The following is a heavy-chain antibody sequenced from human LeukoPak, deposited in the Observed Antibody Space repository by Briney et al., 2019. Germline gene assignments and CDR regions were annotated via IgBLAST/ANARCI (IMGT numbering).Heavy chain of an antibody. CDR2: ISGSGGST. Sequence: LPGGSLGLSCAASGFTFSSYAMSWVRQAPGKGLEWVSAISGSGGSTYYADSVKGRFTISRDNSKNTLYLQMNSLRAEDTAVYYCAKGGTYGDSPLYFDYWVQGTLVTVSS. CDR1: GFTFSSYA. D-gene: IGHD4-17*01. V-gene: IGHV3-23*01. J-gene: IGHJ4*02. CDR3: AKGGTYGDSPLYFDY.